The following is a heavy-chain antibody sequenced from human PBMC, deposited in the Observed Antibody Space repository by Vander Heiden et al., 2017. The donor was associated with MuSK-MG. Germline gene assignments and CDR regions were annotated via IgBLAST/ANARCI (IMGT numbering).Heavy chain of an antibody. V-gene: IGHV4-34*01. J-gene: IGHJ6*03. CDR1: GGSFSGYY. D-gene: IGHD3-10*01. CDR2: INHSGST. CDR3: ARGLALLGCREGVNYMDV. Sequence: QVQLQQWGAGLLKPSETLSLPCADYGGSFSGYYGSWIRQPPGKGLEWIGEINHSGSTNYNTSLKRRVTISVDTSKNQFSRKLSSVTAAETVVYYCARGLALLGCREGVNYMDVWSKGTTVTVYS.